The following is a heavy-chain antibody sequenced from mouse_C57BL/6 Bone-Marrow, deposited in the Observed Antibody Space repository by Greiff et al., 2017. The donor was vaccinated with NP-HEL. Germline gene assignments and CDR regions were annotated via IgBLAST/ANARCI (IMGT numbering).Heavy chain of an antibody. CDR1: GFNIKDDY. V-gene: IGHV14-4*01. Sequence: VQLQQSGAELVRPGASVKLSCTASGFNIKDDYMHWVKQRPEQGLEWIGWIDPENGDTEYASKFQGKATITADPSSNTAYLQLSSLTSEDTAVYCCTTPITGPWFAYWGQGTLVTVSA. D-gene: IGHD1-1*01. CDR3: TTPITGPWFAY. CDR2: IDPENGDT. J-gene: IGHJ3*01.